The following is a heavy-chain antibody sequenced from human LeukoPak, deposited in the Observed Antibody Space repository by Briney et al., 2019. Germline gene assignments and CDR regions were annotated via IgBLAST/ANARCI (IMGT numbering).Heavy chain of an antibody. CDR2: IYYSGST. D-gene: IGHD3-22*01. J-gene: IGHJ4*02. V-gene: IGHV4-39*01. Sequence: SETLSLTCTVSGGSISSGGYYWSWIRQHPGKGLEWIGSIYYSGSTYYNPSLKSRVTISVDTSKNQFSLKLSSVTAADTAVYYCARHKGSDYYDSSGYYFDYWGQGTLVTVSS. CDR1: GGSISSGGYY. CDR3: ARHKGSDYYDSSGYYFDY.